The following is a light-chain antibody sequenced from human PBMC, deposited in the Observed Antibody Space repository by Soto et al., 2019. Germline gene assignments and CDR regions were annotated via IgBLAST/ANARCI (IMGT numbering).Light chain of an antibody. CDR3: ETWDSNTRV. Sequence: QLVLTQSSSASASLGSSVRLTCTLSSGHSSYIIAWHHQQPGKAPRYLMKLEGSGSYNKGSGVPDRFSGSSSGADRYLTISNLQFEDEANYYCETWDSNTRVFGGGTQVTVL. J-gene: IGLJ2*01. CDR1: SGHSSYI. CDR2: LEGSGSY. V-gene: IGLV4-60*02.